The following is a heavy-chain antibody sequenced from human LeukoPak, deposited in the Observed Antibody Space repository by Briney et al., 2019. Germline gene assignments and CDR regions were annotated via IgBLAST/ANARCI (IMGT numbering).Heavy chain of an antibody. Sequence: GGSLRLSCAASGFTFSSYAMHWVRQAPGKGLEWVAVISYDGSNKYYADSVKGRFTISRDNSKNTLYLQMNSLRAEDTAVYYCARVAGYCSSTSCYDYYGMDVWGQGTTVTVSS. CDR2: ISYDGSNK. V-gene: IGHV3-30-3*01. CDR3: ARVAGYCSSTSCYDYYGMDV. J-gene: IGHJ6*02. CDR1: GFTFSSYA. D-gene: IGHD2-2*01.